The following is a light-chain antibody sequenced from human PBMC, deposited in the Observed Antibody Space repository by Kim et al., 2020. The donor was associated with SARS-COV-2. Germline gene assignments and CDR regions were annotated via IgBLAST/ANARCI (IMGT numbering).Light chain of an antibody. CDR3: QQLNSYPRT. V-gene: IGKV1-9*01. CDR1: QCISSY. Sequence: ASVRFSVTITCRDSQCISSYLASLQQTPGKAPKLLIYASSPLHSVVPSRFSGSGSGTDFTLTISSLQPEDFATYYCQQLNSYPRTFGQGTKVDIK. J-gene: IGKJ1*01. CDR2: ASS.